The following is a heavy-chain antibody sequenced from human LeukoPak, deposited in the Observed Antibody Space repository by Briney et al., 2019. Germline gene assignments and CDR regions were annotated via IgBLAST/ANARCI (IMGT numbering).Heavy chain of an antibody. CDR2: IYYSGST. D-gene: IGHD3-10*01. Sequence: PSETLSLTCTVSGGSISSYYWSWIRQPPGKGLEWIGYIYYSGSTNYNPSLKSRVTISVDTSKNQFSLKLSSVTAADTAVYYCASQAFTMVRGVPYYYYYMDVWSKGTTVTVSS. V-gene: IGHV4-59*01. CDR3: ASQAFTMVRGVPYYYYYMDV. CDR1: GGSISSYY. J-gene: IGHJ6*03.